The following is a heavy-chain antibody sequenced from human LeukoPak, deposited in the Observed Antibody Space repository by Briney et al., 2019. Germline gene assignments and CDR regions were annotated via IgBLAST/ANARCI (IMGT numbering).Heavy chain of an antibody. CDR2: IYYSGST. Sequence: PSETLSLTCTVSGGSISSSSYYWGWIRQPPGKGLEWIGSIYYSGSTYYNPSLKSRVTISVDTSKNPFSLKLSSVTAADTAVYYCARSYSNSWYHYYYYMDVWGKGTTVTISS. CDR1: GGSISSSSYY. CDR3: ARSYSNSWYHYYYYMDV. D-gene: IGHD6-13*01. J-gene: IGHJ6*03. V-gene: IGHV4-39*01.